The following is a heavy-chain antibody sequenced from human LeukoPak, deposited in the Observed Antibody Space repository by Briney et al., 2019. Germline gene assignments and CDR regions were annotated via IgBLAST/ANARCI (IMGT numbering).Heavy chain of an antibody. J-gene: IGHJ4*02. Sequence: GGSLRLSCAASGFTFSSYAMHWVRQAPGKGLEYVSAISSNGGSTYYANSVKGRFTISRDNSKNTLYLQMNSLRAEDTAVYYCARASRAYDFDYWGQGTLVTVSS. CDR1: GFTFSSYA. D-gene: IGHD3-3*01. CDR2: ISSNGGST. CDR3: ARASRAYDFDY. V-gene: IGHV3-64*01.